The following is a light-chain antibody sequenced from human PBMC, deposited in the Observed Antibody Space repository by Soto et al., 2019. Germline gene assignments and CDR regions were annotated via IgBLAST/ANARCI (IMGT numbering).Light chain of an antibody. J-gene: IGKJ4*01. Sequence: ESVLTQSPATLSLSPGERATLSCRASQSVSWYLAWYQQKPGQAPRLLIYDASNRATGIPARFSGSGSGTDFTLTSTSVEPEDFAVYYCPQRSNWPYTFGGGTKVEIK. CDR1: QSVSWY. CDR2: DAS. CDR3: PQRSNWPYT. V-gene: IGKV3-11*01.